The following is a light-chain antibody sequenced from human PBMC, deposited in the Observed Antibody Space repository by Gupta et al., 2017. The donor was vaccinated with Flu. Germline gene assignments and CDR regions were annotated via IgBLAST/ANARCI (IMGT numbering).Light chain of an antibody. CDR1: QSVSSN. J-gene: IGKJ4*01. CDR3: QQYNNWPPST. Sequence: EIVMNQAQATLSVSPGERATLSCRASQSVSSNLAWYQQKPGQAPRLLIYGASTRATGIPARFSGSGSGTEFTLTISSLQSEDFAVYYCQQYNNWPPSTFGGGTKVEIK. CDR2: GAS. V-gene: IGKV3-15*01.